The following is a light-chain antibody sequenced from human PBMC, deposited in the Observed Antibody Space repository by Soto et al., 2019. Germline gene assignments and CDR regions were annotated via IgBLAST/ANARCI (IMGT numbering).Light chain of an antibody. CDR2: EGS. J-gene: IGLJ2*01. CDR3: CSYAGSSTFLV. CDR1: SSDVGSYNL. V-gene: IGLV2-23*03. Sequence: QSALTQPASVSGSPGQSITISCTGTSSDVGSYNLVSWYQQHPGKAPKLMIYEGSKRPSGVSNRFSGSKSGNTASLTISGLQAEDEADYYCCSYAGSSTFLVFGGGTKPPS.